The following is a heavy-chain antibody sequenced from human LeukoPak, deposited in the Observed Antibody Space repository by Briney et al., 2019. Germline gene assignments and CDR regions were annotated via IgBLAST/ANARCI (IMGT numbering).Heavy chain of an antibody. CDR1: GFTFSSHW. CDR3: ARDVWNDGSLDY. V-gene: IGHV3-7*01. Sequence: PGGSLRLSCAVSGFTFSSHWMSWVRQAPGKGLEWVANIKQDGSEKYCVASVKGRFTISRDNAKNSPYLQMNSLRVDDTAVYYCARDVWNDGSLDYWGQGTLVTVSS. J-gene: IGHJ4*02. CDR2: IKQDGSEK. D-gene: IGHD1-1*01.